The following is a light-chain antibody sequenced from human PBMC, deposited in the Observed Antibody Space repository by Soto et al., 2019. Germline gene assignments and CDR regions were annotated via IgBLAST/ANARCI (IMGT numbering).Light chain of an antibody. Sequence: IVLTQSPDTLSLSPGERATLSCRASQSVRDTYLAWYQQKPGQAPSRLIYGASNRATGVPDRFSGSGSGTDFALTISRLEPEDFALYYCQYCAISAGTFGQGTKVEIK. CDR2: GAS. V-gene: IGKV3-20*01. J-gene: IGKJ1*01. CDR1: QSVRDTY. CDR3: QYCAISAGT.